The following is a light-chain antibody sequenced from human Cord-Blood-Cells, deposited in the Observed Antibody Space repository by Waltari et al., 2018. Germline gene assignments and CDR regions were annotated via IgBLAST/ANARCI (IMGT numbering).Light chain of an antibody. CDR1: QSISSW. CDR3: QQSWT. CDR2: DAS. Sequence: DSQMTQSPSTLSASVGDRVTITCRASQSISSWLAWYHQKPGKAPKLLIYDASSLESGVPSRFSGSGSGTEFTLTISSLQPDDFATYYCQQSWTFGQGTKVEIK. V-gene: IGKV1-5*01. J-gene: IGKJ1*01.